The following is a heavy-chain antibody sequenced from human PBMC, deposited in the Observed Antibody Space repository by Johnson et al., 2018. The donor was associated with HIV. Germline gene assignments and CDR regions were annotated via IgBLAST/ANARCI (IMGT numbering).Heavy chain of an antibody. J-gene: IGHJ3*02. CDR3: AKDLSSSLGPGAFDI. V-gene: IGHV3-NL1*01. Sequence: QVQLVESGGGVVQPGRSLRLSCAASGLTFSNYGSHWVRQAPGKGLEWVSAISGSGGSTYYADSVKGRFTISRDNSKNTLYLQMNSLRAEDTAVYYCAKDLSSSLGPGAFDIWGQGTMVTVAA. CDR1: GLTFSNYG. D-gene: IGHD6-13*01. CDR2: ISGSGGST.